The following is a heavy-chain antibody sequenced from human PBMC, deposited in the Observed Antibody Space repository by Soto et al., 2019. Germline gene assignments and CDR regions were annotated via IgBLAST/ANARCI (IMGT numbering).Heavy chain of an antibody. Sequence: SETLSLTCAVKTESFSHYYWIWIRQSPGKGLEWIGEIDHSGNTNYSPSLKSRVTLSVDTSKNRFCLKLKSLSVPDTAEFYWVAGARRVVRFEYWGKETPVRVSS. J-gene: IGHJ4*02. CDR1: TESFSHYY. V-gene: IGHV4-34*01. D-gene: IGHD2-15*01. CDR2: IDHSGNT. CDR3: VAGARRVVRFEY.